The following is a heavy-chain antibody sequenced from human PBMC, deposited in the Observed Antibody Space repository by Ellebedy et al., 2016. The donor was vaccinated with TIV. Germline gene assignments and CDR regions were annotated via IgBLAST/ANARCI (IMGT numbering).Heavy chain of an antibody. CDR2: IVPIFGAA. J-gene: IGHJ3*02. CDR1: GDTFSSFA. D-gene: IGHD3-22*01. V-gene: IGHV1-69*13. CDR3: ARDRLPHYDSSGFFVPFDI. Sequence: SVKVSXXASGDTFSSFAICWLRQAPGQGLEWMGGIVPIFGAAHYAQKFQGRVTITADESTSTVYMQLSSLRSEDTAVYYCARDRLPHYDSSGFFVPFDIWGQGTVVTVSS.